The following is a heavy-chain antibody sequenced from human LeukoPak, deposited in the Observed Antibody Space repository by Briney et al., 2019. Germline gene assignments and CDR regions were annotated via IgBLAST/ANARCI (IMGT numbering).Heavy chain of an antibody. CDR2: ISYDGSNK. D-gene: IGHD4-11*01. Sequence: GGSLRLSCAASGFTFSSYGMHWVRQAPGKGLEWVAVISYDGSNKYYADSVKGRFTISRDNSKNTLYLQMNSLRAEDTAVYYCARGNYSYRPFDYWGQGTLVTVSS. CDR1: GFTFSSYG. V-gene: IGHV3-30*03. CDR3: ARGNYSYRPFDY. J-gene: IGHJ4*02.